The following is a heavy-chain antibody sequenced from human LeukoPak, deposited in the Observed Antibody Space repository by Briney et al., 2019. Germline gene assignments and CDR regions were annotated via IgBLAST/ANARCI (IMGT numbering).Heavy chain of an antibody. Sequence: ASVKVSCKASGYTFTSYGISWVRQAPGQGLEWMGWISAYNGNTNYAQKLQGRVTMTTDTSTGTAYMELRSLRSDDTAVYYCARLGYCSSTSCYEHYWGQGTLVTVSS. CDR3: ARLGYCSSTSCYEHY. CDR2: ISAYNGNT. D-gene: IGHD2-2*01. J-gene: IGHJ4*02. CDR1: GYTFTSYG. V-gene: IGHV1-18*01.